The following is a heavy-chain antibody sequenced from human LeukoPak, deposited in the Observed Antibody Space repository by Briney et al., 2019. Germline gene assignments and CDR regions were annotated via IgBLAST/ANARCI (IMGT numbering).Heavy chain of an antibody. CDR2: INPNSGGT. CDR3: ARVGAEYQLLYDQYYFDY. V-gene: IGHV1-2*02. J-gene: IGHJ4*02. D-gene: IGHD2-2*02. Sequence: ASVKVPCKASGYTFTGYFMHWVRQAPGQGLGWMGWINPNSGGTNYAQKFQGRVTMTRDTSISTAYMELSRLRSDDTAVYYCARVGAEYQLLYDQYYFDYWGQGTLVTVSS. CDR1: GYTFTGYF.